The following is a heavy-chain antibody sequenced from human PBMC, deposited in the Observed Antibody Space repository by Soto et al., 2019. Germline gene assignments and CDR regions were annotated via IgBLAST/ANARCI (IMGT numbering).Heavy chain of an antibody. CDR3: ARERSLVVPCVITTYYCDGLDA. J-gene: IGHJ6*02. CDR2: ISAYNGNT. Sequence: QAQLVQSGAEVKKPGASVKVSCKASGYPFTSYGISWVRQAPGQGPVWLGWISAYNGNTDYAQNHQGRVTMTTDTSTSTHYIELRSVRSDDTAVYSCARERSLVVPCVITTYYCDGLDAWGQGTTVTVS. V-gene: IGHV1-18*01. D-gene: IGHD3-22*01. CDR1: GYPFTSYG.